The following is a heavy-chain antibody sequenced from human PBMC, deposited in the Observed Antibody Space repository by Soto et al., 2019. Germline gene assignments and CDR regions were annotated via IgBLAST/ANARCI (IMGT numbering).Heavy chain of an antibody. Sequence: SETLSLTCAVYGGSFSGYYWSWIRQPPGKGLEWIGEINHSGSTNYNPSLKSRVTISVDTSKNQFSRKLSSVTAADTAVYYCARADRLGVTTPFDYWGQGTLVTVSS. V-gene: IGHV4-34*01. D-gene: IGHD4-17*01. J-gene: IGHJ4*02. CDR3: ARADRLGVTTPFDY. CDR2: INHSGST. CDR1: GGSFSGYY.